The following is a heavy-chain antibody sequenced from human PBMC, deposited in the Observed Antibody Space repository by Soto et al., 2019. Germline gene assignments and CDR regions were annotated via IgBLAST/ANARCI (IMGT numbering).Heavy chain of an antibody. CDR1: CESVSSHY. D-gene: IGHD6-13*01. CDR2: MHYTGFS. V-gene: IGHV4-59*02. J-gene: IGHJ4*02. Sequence: SETRSLTCSFSCESVSSHYLTWIRQSPEKGLEWIGYMHYTGFSHYNPSLKSRLTISVDKSKNQFTLQLTSVTVADTAVYYCAIHLAAGGSSSLDYRGKGTLVTVSS. CDR3: AIHLAAGGSSSLDY.